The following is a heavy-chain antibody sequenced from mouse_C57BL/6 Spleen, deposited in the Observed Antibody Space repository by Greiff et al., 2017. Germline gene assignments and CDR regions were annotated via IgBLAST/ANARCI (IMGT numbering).Heavy chain of an antibody. Sequence: EVMLVESGGGLVKPGGSLKLSCAASGFTFSDYGMHWVRQAPEKGLEWVAYISSGSSTIYYADTVKGRFTISSDNAKNTLFLQMTSLRSEDTAMYYCARLDYYGSSYYFDYWGQGTTLTVSS. CDR2: ISSGSSTI. CDR1: GFTFSDYG. J-gene: IGHJ2*01. D-gene: IGHD1-1*01. V-gene: IGHV5-17*01. CDR3: ARLDYYGSSYYFDY.